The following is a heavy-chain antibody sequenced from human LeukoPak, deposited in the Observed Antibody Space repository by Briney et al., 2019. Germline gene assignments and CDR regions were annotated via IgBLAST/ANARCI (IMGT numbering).Heavy chain of an antibody. Sequence: SETLSLTCTVSGGSISSYYWSWIRQPPGKGLEWIGYIYYSGSTNYNPSLKSRVTISVDTSKNQFSLKLSSVTAADTAVYYCARSTVTTPVTWYFDLWGRGTLDTVSS. CDR3: ARSTVTTPVTWYFDL. J-gene: IGHJ2*01. CDR1: GGSISSYY. V-gene: IGHV4-59*08. D-gene: IGHD1-7*01. CDR2: IYYSGST.